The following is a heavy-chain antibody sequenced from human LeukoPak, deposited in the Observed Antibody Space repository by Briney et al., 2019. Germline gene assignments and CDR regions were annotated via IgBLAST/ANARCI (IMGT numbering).Heavy chain of an antibody. D-gene: IGHD1-26*01. Sequence: GGSLRLSCAASGFTFEDYGMTWVRQAPGKGLEWVSGINWNGGAAGYADSVKGRFTISRDNAKNSLYLQMNSLRAEDTALYYCARGSSFSNYWGQGTLVTVSS. CDR1: GFTFEDYG. V-gene: IGHV3-20*04. J-gene: IGHJ4*02. CDR3: ARGSSFSNY. CDR2: INWNGGAA.